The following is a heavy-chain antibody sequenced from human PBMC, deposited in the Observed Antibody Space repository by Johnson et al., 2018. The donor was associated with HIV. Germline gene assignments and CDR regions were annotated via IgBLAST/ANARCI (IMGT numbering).Heavy chain of an antibody. CDR2: INWNGAST. CDR3: ARDEPTDDAFDI. CDR1: GFTFSSYA. V-gene: IGHV3-20*04. J-gene: IGHJ3*02. Sequence: VQLVESGGGVVQPGRSLRLSCAASGFTFSSYAFHWVRQAPGKGLEWVSGINWNGASTGYADSVKGRFTISRDNAEDSLYLQMDSLRAEDTALYYCARDEPTDDAFDIWGQGTMVTVSS.